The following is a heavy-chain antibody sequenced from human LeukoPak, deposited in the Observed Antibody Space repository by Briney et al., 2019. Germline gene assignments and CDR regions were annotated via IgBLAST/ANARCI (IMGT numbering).Heavy chain of an antibody. CDR1: GFTFNSYS. J-gene: IGHJ4*02. Sequence: GGSLRLSCAFSGFTFNSYSVNWFRQHPGKGLGWVSYINGLTQSTYYADSVKGRFTISRDNAKNSLYLQMNNLRDDDTAVYYCARDDDILPEKRYGDYWGQGTLVTVSS. V-gene: IGHV3-48*02. CDR2: INGLTQST. D-gene: IGHD3-9*01. CDR3: ARDDDILPEKRYGDY.